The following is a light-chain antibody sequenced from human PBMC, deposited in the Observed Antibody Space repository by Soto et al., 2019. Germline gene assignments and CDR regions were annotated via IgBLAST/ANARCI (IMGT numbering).Light chain of an antibody. V-gene: IGKV3-15*01. CDR3: QQYHDWPPVS. Sequence: ETVMTQSPATLSVSPGERATVSCRASQNIGSNLAWYQQRPGQAHRLVIHSASTRATGIPDRFSGSGSGTDFTLTISSLQSEDFAVYYCQQYHDWPPVSFGGGTKLQVK. J-gene: IGKJ4*01. CDR1: QNIGSN. CDR2: SAS.